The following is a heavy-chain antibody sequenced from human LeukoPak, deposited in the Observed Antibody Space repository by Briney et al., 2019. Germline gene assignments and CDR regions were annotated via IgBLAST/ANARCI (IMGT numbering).Heavy chain of an antibody. V-gene: IGHV3-48*04. CDR2: ISSSGSTI. Sequence: GGSLRLSCAASGFTFSSYSMNWVRQAPGKGLEWVSYISSSGSTIYYADSVKGRFTISRDNAKNSLYLQMNSLRAEDTAVYYCARQRYSSGWYGDYWGQGTLVTVSS. CDR3: ARQRYSSGWYGDY. D-gene: IGHD6-19*01. J-gene: IGHJ4*02. CDR1: GFTFSSYS.